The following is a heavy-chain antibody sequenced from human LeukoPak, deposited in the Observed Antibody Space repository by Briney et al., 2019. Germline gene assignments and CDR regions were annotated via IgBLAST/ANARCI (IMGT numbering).Heavy chain of an antibody. CDR2: ISGSGGST. CDR3: AVRSVDTAMVDY. Sequence: QPGGSLRLSCVASGVTFSSYAMTWVRQAPGKGLEWVSAISGSGGSTYYADSVKGRFTISRDNSKNTLYLQMNSLRAEDTAVYYCAVRSVDTAMVDYWGQGTLVTVSS. D-gene: IGHD5-18*01. V-gene: IGHV3-23*01. J-gene: IGHJ4*02. CDR1: GVTFSSYA.